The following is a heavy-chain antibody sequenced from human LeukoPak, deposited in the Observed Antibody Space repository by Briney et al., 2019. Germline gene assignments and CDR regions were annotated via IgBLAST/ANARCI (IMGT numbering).Heavy chain of an antibody. CDR1: GYSFTSYW. CDR2: IYPGDSDT. CDR3: ARRSLYGGNADAFDI. D-gene: IGHD4-23*01. Sequence: GESLKISCKGSGYSFTSYWIGWVRQMPGKGLEWMGIIYPGDSDTRYSPSFQGQVTISADKSISTAYLQWSSLKASDTAMYYCARRSLYGGNADAFDIWGQGTMVTVSS. V-gene: IGHV5-51*01. J-gene: IGHJ3*02.